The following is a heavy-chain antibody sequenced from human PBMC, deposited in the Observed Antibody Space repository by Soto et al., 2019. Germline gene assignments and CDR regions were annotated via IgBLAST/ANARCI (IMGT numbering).Heavy chain of an antibody. Sequence: EVQLLESGGVLVQPGGSLRLSCAASGFTFSSSAMRWVRQAPGKGLEWVSTISGSGDNTYYADSVKGRFTISRDNSKNTLYLQMTSLRAEDTAVYYCAKRRLGTTSDYWGQGTLVTVSS. CDR1: GFTFSSSA. J-gene: IGHJ4*02. CDR2: ISGSGDNT. CDR3: AKRRLGTTSDY. D-gene: IGHD3-22*01. V-gene: IGHV3-23*01.